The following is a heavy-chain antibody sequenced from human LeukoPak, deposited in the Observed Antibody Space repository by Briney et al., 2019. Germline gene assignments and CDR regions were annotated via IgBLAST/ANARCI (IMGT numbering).Heavy chain of an antibody. CDR1: GGSINSYY. J-gene: IGHJ4*01. CDR2: IYSSGST. D-gene: IGHD4-23*01. V-gene: IGHV4-4*07. CDR3: ARGGKATVVTV. Sequence: SETLSLTCTVSGGSINSYYWSWIRQPAGKGLEWIGRIYSSGSTNYNPSLKSRVSMSVDTSKNQFSLKLTSVTAADTAVYYCARGGKATVVTVWGHGILVTVSS.